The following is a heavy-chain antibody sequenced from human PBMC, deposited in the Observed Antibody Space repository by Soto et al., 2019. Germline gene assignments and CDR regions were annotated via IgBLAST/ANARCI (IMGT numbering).Heavy chain of an antibody. CDR1: GFTFTTYG. CDR2: INTANGNT. V-gene: IGHV1-3*04. J-gene: IGHJ4*02. Sequence: QVQLVQSGAEMKKPGASVKVSCKTSGFTFTTYGLHWVRQAPGQRPEWMGWINTANGNTKYSQNLRGRVTLTRDTPASTTYMELSSLRSGDTAVYYCARVGYSGGWYDYWGQGTLVIVSS. D-gene: IGHD6-19*01. CDR3: ARVGYSGGWYDY.